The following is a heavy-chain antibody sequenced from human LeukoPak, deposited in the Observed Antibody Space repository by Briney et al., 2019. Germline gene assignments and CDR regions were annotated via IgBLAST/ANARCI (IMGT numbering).Heavy chain of an antibody. CDR2: IYYSGST. J-gene: IGHJ4*02. CDR3: ARAVLSGFDY. CDR1: GGSISSGGYY. D-gene: IGHD2-15*01. Sequence: SGTLSLTCTASGGSISSGGYYWSWIRQHPGKGLEWIGYIYYSGSTYYNPSLKSRVTISVDTSKNQFSLKLSSVTAADTAVYYCARAVLSGFDYWGQGTLVTVSS. V-gene: IGHV4-31*03.